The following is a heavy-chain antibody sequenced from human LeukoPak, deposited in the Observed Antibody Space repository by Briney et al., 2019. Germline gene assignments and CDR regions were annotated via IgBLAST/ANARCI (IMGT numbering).Heavy chain of an antibody. Sequence: PSETLSLTCTVSGGSISSYYWSWIRQPPGKGLEWIGYIYYSGSTDYNPSLKSRVTISVDTSKNQFSLKLSSVTAADTAVYYCARDLILYDFWSGYYYWGQGTLVTVSS. D-gene: IGHD3-3*01. CDR2: IYYSGST. CDR3: ARDLILYDFWSGYYY. CDR1: GGSISSYY. J-gene: IGHJ4*02. V-gene: IGHV4-59*12.